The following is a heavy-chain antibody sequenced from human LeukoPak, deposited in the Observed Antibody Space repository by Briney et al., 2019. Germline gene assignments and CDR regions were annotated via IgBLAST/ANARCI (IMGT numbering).Heavy chain of an antibody. J-gene: IGHJ4*02. CDR1: GYTLTELS. CDR2: FDPEDGET. V-gene: IGHV1-24*01. CDR3: ATVPLGIQDGYFDY. D-gene: IGHD7-27*01. Sequence: ASVKVSCRVSGYTLTELSMHWVRQAPGKGLEWMGGFDPEDGETIYAQKFQGRVTMTEDTSTDTAYMELSSLRSEDTAVFYCATVPLGIQDGYFDYWGQGTLVTVSS.